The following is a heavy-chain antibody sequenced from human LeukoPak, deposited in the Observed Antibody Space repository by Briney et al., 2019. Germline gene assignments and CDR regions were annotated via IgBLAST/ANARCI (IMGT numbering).Heavy chain of an antibody. V-gene: IGHV4-59*01. Sequence: PSETLSLTCTVSGGSISSYYWSWIRQPPGKGLEWIGYIYYSGSTNYNPSLKSRVTISVDTSKNQFSLKLSSVTAADTAVYYCARARSYLWYFDLWGRGTLVTVSS. J-gene: IGHJ2*01. CDR3: ARARSYLWYFDL. CDR2: IYYSGST. CDR1: GGSISSYY. D-gene: IGHD5-18*01.